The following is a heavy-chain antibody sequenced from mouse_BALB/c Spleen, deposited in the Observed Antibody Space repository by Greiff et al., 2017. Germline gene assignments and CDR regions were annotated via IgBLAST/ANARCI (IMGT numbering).Heavy chain of an antibody. V-gene: IGHV2-2*02. D-gene: IGHD1-1*01. Sequence: QVQLQQSGPGLVAPSQSLSITCTVSGFSLTSYGVHWVRQSPGKGLEWLGVIWSGGSTDYNAAFISRLSISKDNSKSQVFFKMNSLQANDTAIYYCARNSHYYYGSSSWYFDVWGAGTTVTVSS. CDR2: IWSGGST. J-gene: IGHJ1*01. CDR1: GFSLTSYG. CDR3: ARNSHYYYGSSSWYFDV.